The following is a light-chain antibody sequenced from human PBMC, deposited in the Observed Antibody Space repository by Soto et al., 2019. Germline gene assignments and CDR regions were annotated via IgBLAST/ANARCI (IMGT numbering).Light chain of an antibody. J-gene: IGKJ2*01. Sequence: RTQSPSSLXAXXGXXXXXXXXASQSVSSLLAWYQQKPRQAPRLLIYDTSTRATGIPARFSGSGSGTDFTLTISSLQSEDFAIYYCQQYNIWPYTFGQGTKVDIK. CDR2: DTS. CDR1: QSVSSL. CDR3: QQYNIWPYT. V-gene: IGKV3-15*01.